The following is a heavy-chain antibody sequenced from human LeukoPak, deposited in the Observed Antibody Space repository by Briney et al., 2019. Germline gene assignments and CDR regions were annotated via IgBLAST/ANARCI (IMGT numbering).Heavy chain of an antibody. J-gene: IGHJ4*02. CDR3: ARSPEVAGTGYFDY. D-gene: IGHD6-19*01. CDR2: ISSSSSYI. Sequence: GGSLRLSCAASGFTFSSYSMNWVRQAPGKGLEWVSSISSSSSYIYYADSVKGRFTISRDNAKNSLYLQMNSLRAEDTAVYYCARSPEVAGTGYFDYWGQGTLVTASS. V-gene: IGHV3-21*01. CDR1: GFTFSSYS.